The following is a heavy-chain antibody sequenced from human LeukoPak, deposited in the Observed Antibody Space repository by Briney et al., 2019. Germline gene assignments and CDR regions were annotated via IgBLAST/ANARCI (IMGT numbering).Heavy chain of an antibody. V-gene: IGHV3-30*01. D-gene: IGHD3-22*01. J-gene: IGHJ4*02. CDR3: ATAPREWLLHRFDY. CDR1: GFTFSNYA. Sequence: GKSLRLSCAASGFTFSNYAMHWVRQAPGKGLEWVSLISSGGTYEYYADSVKGRFTISRDNSKNTLYLQLNSLRAEDTAVYYCATAPREWLLHRFDYWGQGTLVTVSS. CDR2: ISSGGTYE.